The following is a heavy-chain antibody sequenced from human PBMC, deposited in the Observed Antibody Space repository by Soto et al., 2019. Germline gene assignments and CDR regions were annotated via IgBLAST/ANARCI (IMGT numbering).Heavy chain of an antibody. CDR1: GFSFDDYA. D-gene: IGHD6-19*01. V-gene: IGHV3-9*01. CDR3: AKDIGAVAGRTFDY. J-gene: IGHJ4*02. Sequence: EVQLVESGGGLVQPGRSLRLSCAASGFSFDDYAMHWVRQAPGKGLEWVSGIIWNSGSTGYADSVKGRFTISRDNAKNSLYLQMNSLRAEDTALYYCAKDIGAVAGRTFDYWGQGTLVTASS. CDR2: IIWNSGST.